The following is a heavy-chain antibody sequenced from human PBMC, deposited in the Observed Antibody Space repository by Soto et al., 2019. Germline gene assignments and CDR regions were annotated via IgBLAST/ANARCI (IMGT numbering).Heavy chain of an antibody. J-gene: IGHJ4*02. D-gene: IGHD6-13*01. CDR1: GFTFSSYS. CDR2: ISSSSSYI. V-gene: IGHV3-21*04. Sequence: EVQLVESGGGLVKPGGSLRLSCAASGFTFSSYSMNWVRQAPGKGLEWVSSISSSSSYIYYADSVKGRFTISRDNAKNSLYLQMNSLRAEDTAVYYCAKVSSSWYAGFFDLWGQGTLVTVSS. CDR3: AKVSSSWYAGFFDL.